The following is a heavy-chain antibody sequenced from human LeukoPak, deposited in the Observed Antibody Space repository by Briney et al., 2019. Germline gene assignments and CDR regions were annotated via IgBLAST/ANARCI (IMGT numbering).Heavy chain of an antibody. CDR1: GYTFTGYY. CDR3: ARVIMVRGVIITFDY. D-gene: IGHD3-10*01. V-gene: IGHV1-2*02. J-gene: IGHJ4*02. Sequence: ASVKVSCKASGYTFTGYYMHWVRQAPGQGLEWMGWINPNSGGTNYAQKFQGRVTMTRDTSISTAYMELSRLRSDDTAVYYCARVIMVRGVIITFDYWGQGTLVTVSS. CDR2: INPNSGGT.